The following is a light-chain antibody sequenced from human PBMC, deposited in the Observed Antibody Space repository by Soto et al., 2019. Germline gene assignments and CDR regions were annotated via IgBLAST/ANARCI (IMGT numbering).Light chain of an antibody. CDR3: CSYVGSSTVV. V-gene: IGLV2-23*02. Sequence: QSALTQPASVSGSPGQSITFSCTGTSSDVGSYNLVSWYQQHPGKAPKLLIYEVSKRPSGVSTRFSGSKSANTASLTISGLQAEDEADYYCCSYVGSSTVVFGGGTKLTVL. CDR1: SSDVGSYNL. J-gene: IGLJ2*01. CDR2: EVS.